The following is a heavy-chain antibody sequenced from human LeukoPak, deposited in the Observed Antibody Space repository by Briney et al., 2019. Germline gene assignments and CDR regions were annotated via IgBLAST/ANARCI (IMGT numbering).Heavy chain of an antibody. CDR1: GYTFSSYE. J-gene: IGHJ4*02. CDR2: ISMSGTTT. V-gene: IGHV3-48*03. CDR3: ARSPFRPSCLDY. Sequence: GRSLRLSCAASGYTFSSYEMNWVLQAPGKGLEWISYISMSGTTTYYADSVKGRFTISRDKTKNSLYLQMNSLRAEDTAVYYCARSPFRPSCLDYWGQGTLVTVSS. D-gene: IGHD2-2*01.